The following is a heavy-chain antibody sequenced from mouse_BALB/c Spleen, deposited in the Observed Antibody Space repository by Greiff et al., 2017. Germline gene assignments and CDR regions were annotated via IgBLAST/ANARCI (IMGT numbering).Heavy chain of an antibody. CDR2: IYPGDGDT. CDR3: ARSGPLYAMDY. Sequence: QVQLQQSGAELARPGASVKLSCKASGYTFTSYWMQWVKQRPGQGLEWIGAIYPGDGDTRYTQKFKGKATLTADKSSSTAYMQLSSLASEDSAVYYCARSGPLYAMDYWGQGTSVTVSS. V-gene: IGHV1-87*01. J-gene: IGHJ4*01. CDR1: GYTFTSYW.